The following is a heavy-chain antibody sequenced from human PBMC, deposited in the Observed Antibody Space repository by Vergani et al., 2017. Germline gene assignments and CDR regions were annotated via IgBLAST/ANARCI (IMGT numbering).Heavy chain of an antibody. V-gene: IGHV1-2*02. D-gene: IGHD6-19*01. CDR2: INPNSGGT. CDR3: ARDKYRSGWYPLRAFDY. Sequence: QVQLVQSGAEVKKPGASVKVSCKASGYTFTGYYMHWVRQAPGQGLEWMGWINPNSGGTNYAQKFQGRVTMTRDTSISTAYMELSRLRSDDTAVYYCARDKYRSGWYPLRAFDYWGQGTLVTVSS. J-gene: IGHJ4*02. CDR1: GYTFTGYY.